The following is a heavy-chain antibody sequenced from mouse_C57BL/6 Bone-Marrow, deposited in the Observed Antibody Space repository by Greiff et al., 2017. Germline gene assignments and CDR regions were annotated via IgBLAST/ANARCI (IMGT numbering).Heavy chain of an antibody. CDR1: GFTFSDYG. CDR2: ISNLAYSI. D-gene: IGHD2-10*01. V-gene: IGHV5-15*01. Sequence: EVHLVESGGGLVQPGGSLKLSCAASGFTFSDYGMAWVRQAPRKGPEWVAFISNLAYSIYYADTVTGRFTIYRENAKNTLYLAMSSLLSEDTAMYYCARKPPYYFFMDYWGQGTSVTVSS. CDR3: ARKPPYYFFMDY. J-gene: IGHJ4*01.